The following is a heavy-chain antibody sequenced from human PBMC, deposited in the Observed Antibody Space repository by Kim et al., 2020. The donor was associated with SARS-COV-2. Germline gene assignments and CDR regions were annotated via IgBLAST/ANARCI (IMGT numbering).Heavy chain of an antibody. CDR3: ASLDYYGSGTYRHDY. V-gene: IGHV4-39*01. CDR1: GGSISSSSYY. Sequence: SETLSLTCTVSGGSISSSSYYWGWIRQPPGKGLEWIGSIYYSGSTYYNPSLKSRVTISVDTSKNQFSLKLSSVTAADTAVYYCASLDYYGSGTYRHDYWGQGTLVTVSS. D-gene: IGHD3-10*01. J-gene: IGHJ4*02. CDR2: IYYSGST.